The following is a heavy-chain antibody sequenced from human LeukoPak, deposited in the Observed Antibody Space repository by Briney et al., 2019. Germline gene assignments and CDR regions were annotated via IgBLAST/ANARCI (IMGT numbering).Heavy chain of an antibody. D-gene: IGHD3-9*01. V-gene: IGHV3-30*04. CDR1: GFTFSSYA. J-gene: IGHJ4*02. CDR2: ISYDGSNK. Sequence: GRSLRLSCAASGFTFSSYAMHWVRQAPGKGLEWVAVISYDGSNKYYADSVKGRFTTSRDNSKNTLYLQMNSLRAEDTAVYYCARFRGYDILTGYYPLDYWGQGTLVTVSS. CDR3: ARFRGYDILTGYYPLDY.